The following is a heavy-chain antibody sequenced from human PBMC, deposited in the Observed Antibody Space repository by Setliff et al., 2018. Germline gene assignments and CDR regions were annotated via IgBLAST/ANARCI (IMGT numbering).Heavy chain of an antibody. CDR2: VFPADSDT. J-gene: IGHJ4*02. D-gene: IGHD2-2*01. V-gene: IGHV5-51*01. CDR1: GYTFTNYW. Sequence: PGESLKISCKGSGYTFTNYWIGWVRQMPGKGLEWMGLVFPADSDTRYSPSFHGQVTISADKSISTAYLQWNSLQASDTAMYYCARQGCSSTSCHSIDYWGQGTLVTVSS. CDR3: ARQGCSSTSCHSIDY.